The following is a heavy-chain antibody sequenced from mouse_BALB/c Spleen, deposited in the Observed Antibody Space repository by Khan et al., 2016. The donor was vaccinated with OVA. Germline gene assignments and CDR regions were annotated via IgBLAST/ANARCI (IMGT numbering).Heavy chain of an antibody. CDR2: ISPGSGDT. CDR3: ARRNYYGYAFAY. CDR1: GYTFTDFY. Sequence: QVQLQQPRAELARPGASVKLSCTASGYTFTDFYINWVKQRTGQGLEWIGEISPGSGDTFYNARFKDKATLTADKSSNTAYIQLRSLTSEDSAVYFCARRNYYGYAFAYWGQGTLVTVSA. D-gene: IGHD1-2*01. V-gene: IGHV1-77*01. J-gene: IGHJ3*01.